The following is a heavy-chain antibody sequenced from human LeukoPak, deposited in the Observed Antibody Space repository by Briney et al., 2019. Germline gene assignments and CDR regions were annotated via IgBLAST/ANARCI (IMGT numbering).Heavy chain of an antibody. V-gene: IGHV3-33*01. CDR3: ARAGSGWYEIDS. CDR1: GFTFNSYA. J-gene: IGHJ4*02. D-gene: IGHD6-19*01. Sequence: GGSLRLSCAASGFTFNSYAMHWVRQAPGKGLDWVAVIWYDGSNKYYADSVKGRFTISRDNSKNTLYLQMNSLRAEDTALYYCARAGSGWYEIDSWGQGTQVTVSS. CDR2: IWYDGSNK.